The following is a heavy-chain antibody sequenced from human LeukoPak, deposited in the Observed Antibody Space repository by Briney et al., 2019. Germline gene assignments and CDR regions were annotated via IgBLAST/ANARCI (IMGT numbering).Heavy chain of an antibody. CDR2: ISSSSSYI. CDR3: ARVGEYWNTWEFDY. V-gene: IGHV3-21*01. CDR1: GFIFSSYS. D-gene: IGHD1/OR15-1a*01. Sequence: GGSLRLSCAASGFIFSSYSMNWVRQAPGKGLEWVSSISSSSSYIYYADSVKGRFTISRDNAKNSLYLQMNSLRAEDTAVYYCARVGEYWNTWEFDYWGQGTLVTVSS. J-gene: IGHJ4*02.